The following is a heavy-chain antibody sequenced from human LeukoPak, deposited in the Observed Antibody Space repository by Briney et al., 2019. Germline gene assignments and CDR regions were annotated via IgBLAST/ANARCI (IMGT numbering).Heavy chain of an antibody. V-gene: IGHV3-30*02. CDR1: GFTFSNYG. CDR3: AKDEAQHFQH. J-gene: IGHJ1*01. Sequence: GGSLRLSCAASGFTFSNYGMHWVRQAPGKGLEWVAFIRNDDGSNKYYADSVKGRFTISRYNSKNTVHLQMNSLRVEDTAVYYCAKDEAQHFQHWGQGTLVTVSA. CDR2: IRNDDGSNK.